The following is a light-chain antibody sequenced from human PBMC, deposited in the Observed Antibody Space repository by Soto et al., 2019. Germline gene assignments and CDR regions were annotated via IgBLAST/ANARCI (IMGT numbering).Light chain of an antibody. Sequence: QSALTQPPSASGSPGQSVIISCTGTSSDVGGYTYVSWYQQHPGKAPKLMIYEVSKRPSGVPDRFTGSKSGNTASLTVSGLQAEDEADYYCTSYAGSNTYVFGTGTKLTVL. CDR3: TSYAGSNTYV. CDR1: SSDVGGYTY. J-gene: IGLJ1*01. CDR2: EVS. V-gene: IGLV2-8*01.